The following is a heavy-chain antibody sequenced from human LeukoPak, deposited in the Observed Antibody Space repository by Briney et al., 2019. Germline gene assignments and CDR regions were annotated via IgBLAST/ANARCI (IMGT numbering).Heavy chain of an antibody. CDR2: IIPIFGTA. CDR3: ARSGGAGYYTDFDY. D-gene: IGHD3/OR15-3a*01. J-gene: IGHJ4*02. Sequence: SVKVSCKASGGTFSSYAISWVRQAPGQGLEWMGRIIPIFGTANYAQKLQGRVTITTDESTSTAYMELSSLRSEDTAVYYCARSGGAGYYTDFDYWGQGTLVTVSS. CDR1: GGTFSSYA. V-gene: IGHV1-69*05.